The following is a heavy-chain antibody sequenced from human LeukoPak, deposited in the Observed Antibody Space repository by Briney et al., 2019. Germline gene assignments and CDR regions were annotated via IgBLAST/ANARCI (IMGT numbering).Heavy chain of an antibody. J-gene: IGHJ4*02. CDR2: IYYSGST. CDR3: VRQRLLWFGESNSGFDY. D-gene: IGHD3-10*01. Sequence: SETLSLTCTVSGVSISSYYWSWLRQPPGKGLEWIGYIYYSGSTNYNPSLKSRVTISLDTSKKQFSLNLSSVTAADTAVYYCVRQRLLWFGESNSGFDYWGQGTLVTVSS. CDR1: GVSISSYY. V-gene: IGHV4-59*08.